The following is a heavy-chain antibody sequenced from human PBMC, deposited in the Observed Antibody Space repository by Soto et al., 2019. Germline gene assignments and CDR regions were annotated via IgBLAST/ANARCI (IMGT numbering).Heavy chain of an antibody. Sequence: SETLSLTCTVSGGSISSYYWGWIRQPPGKGLEWIGYIYYSGSTNYNPSLKSRVTISVDTSKNQFSLKLSSVTAADTAVYYCARGLSYYYGSGSYYTNPLYYYYMDVWGKGTTVTVSS. D-gene: IGHD3-10*01. V-gene: IGHV4-59*01. CDR2: IYYSGST. CDR1: GGSISSYY. J-gene: IGHJ6*03. CDR3: ARGLSYYYGSGSYYTNPLYYYYMDV.